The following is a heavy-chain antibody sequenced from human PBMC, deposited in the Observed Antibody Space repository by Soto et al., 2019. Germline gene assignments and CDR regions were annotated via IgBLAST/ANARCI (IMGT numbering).Heavy chain of an antibody. CDR1: GFTFSSYA. CDR2: ISGTGGST. J-gene: IGHJ6*02. Sequence: EVQLLESGGGLVQPGGSLRLSCAVSGFTFSSYAMSWVRQAPGKGLEWVSAISGTGGSTYYADSVKGRFTISRDNSKNTLYLQMNSLRAEDTAIYYCAKCLNGLWEVVSMGYYYYGMDVWGQGTTVIVSS. D-gene: IGHD1-26*01. V-gene: IGHV3-23*01. CDR3: AKCLNGLWEVVSMGYYYYGMDV.